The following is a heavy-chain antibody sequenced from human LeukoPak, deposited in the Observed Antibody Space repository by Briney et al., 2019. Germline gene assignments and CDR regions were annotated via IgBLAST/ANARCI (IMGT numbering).Heavy chain of an antibody. CDR2: ISGSGGST. CDR3: AKAEYYYDSSGSGCYFDY. V-gene: IGHV3-23*01. CDR1: GFTFSSYA. J-gene: IGHJ4*02. D-gene: IGHD3-22*01. Sequence: GGSLRLSCAASGFTFSSYAMSWVRQAPGKGLEWVSAISGSGGSTYYADSVKGRFTISRDNSKNTLYLQMNSLRAEDTAVYYCAKAEYYYDSSGSGCYFDYWGQGTLVTVSS.